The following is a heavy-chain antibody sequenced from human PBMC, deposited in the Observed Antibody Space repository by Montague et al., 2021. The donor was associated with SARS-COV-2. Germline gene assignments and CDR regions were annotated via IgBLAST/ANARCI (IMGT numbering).Heavy chain of an antibody. V-gene: IGHV4-59*08. CDR3: VRHPHYDGLNGPPDF. CDR1: GVSVTDYY. Sequence: SETLSLTCTVSGVSVTDYYWSWIRQPPGKGLEWVGDVLYNKGTNFNPSLKSRVAISVDTSKTQFSLRRTSVTAADTAFYYFVRHPHYDGLNGPPDFWDQGTLVTVSS. J-gene: IGHJ4*02. D-gene: IGHD3-9*01. CDR2: VLYNKGT.